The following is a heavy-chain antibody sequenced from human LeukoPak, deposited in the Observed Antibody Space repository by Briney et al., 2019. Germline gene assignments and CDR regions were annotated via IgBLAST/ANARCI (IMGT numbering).Heavy chain of an antibody. D-gene: IGHD3-10*01. CDR2: ISYSGNT. V-gene: IGHV4-59*01. CDR3: ARDDYRGVTYFDP. J-gene: IGHJ5*02. CDR1: GGSISPYF. Sequence: SETLSPTCTVSGGSISPYFWSWIRQPPGKGLEWIGYISYSGNTNYNPSLKSRVTISVDTAKNQVSLQLTSVTAVDTAVYYCARDDYRGVTYFDPWGQGTLVTVSS.